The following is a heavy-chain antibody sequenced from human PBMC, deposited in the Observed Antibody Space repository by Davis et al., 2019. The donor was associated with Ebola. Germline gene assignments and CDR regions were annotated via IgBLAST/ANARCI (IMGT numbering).Heavy chain of an antibody. CDR2: INSDGSST. V-gene: IGHV3-74*01. D-gene: IGHD5-18*01. J-gene: IGHJ4*02. CDR3: AKRDVDTAMGYDY. Sequence: HTGGSLRLSCAASGFTFSSYWMHWVRQAPGKGLVWVSRINSDGSSTSYADSVKGRFTISRDNAKNTLYLQMNSLRAEDTAVYYCAKRDVDTAMGYDYWGQGTLVTVSS. CDR1: GFTFSSYW.